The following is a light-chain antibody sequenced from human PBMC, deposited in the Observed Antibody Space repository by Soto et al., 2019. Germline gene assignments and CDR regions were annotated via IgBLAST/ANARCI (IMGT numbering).Light chain of an antibody. CDR1: ESLLHSNGYSY. CDR2: LGS. CDR3: MQALPCT. Sequence: DIVMTQSPLSLPVTPGEPASISCRSSESLLHSNGYSYLDWYLQKPGQSPQLLIYLGSNRASGVPDRFSGSGSGTDFTLKISRVEAEDVGVYYCMQALPCTFGPGTKVDIK. J-gene: IGKJ3*01. V-gene: IGKV2-28*01.